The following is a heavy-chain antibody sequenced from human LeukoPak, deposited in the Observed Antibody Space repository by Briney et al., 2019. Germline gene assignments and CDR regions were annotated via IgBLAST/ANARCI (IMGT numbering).Heavy chain of an antibody. CDR3: AKDLRIYYDSSGYFDY. J-gene: IGHJ4*02. D-gene: IGHD3-22*01. Sequence: GGSLRLSCAASGFTFSVYGMRWLPHSREGGRKCVSSIIGSGGSTYYADSVKGRFTISRDNSKNTLYLQMNSLRAEDTAVYYCAKDLRIYYDSSGYFDYWGQGTLVTVSS. V-gene: IGHV3-23*01. CDR1: GFTFSVYG. CDR2: IIGSGGST.